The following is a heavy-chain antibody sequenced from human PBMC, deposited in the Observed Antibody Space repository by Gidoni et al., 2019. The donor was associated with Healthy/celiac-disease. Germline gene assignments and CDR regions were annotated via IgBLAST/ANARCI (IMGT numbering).Heavy chain of an antibody. V-gene: IGHV3-73*02. CDR2: IRSKANSYAT. D-gene: IGHD3-22*01. CDR3: TRHEESYYYDSSGYPLADY. Sequence: EVQLVEYGGGLVQPGGSLTLSCAASGFTFSGSAMHWFRQASGKGLGWVGRIRSKANSYATAYAASVKGRFTISRDDSKNTAYLQMNSLKTEDTAVYYCTRHEESYYYDSSGYPLADYWGQGTLVTVSS. CDR1: GFTFSGSA. J-gene: IGHJ4*02.